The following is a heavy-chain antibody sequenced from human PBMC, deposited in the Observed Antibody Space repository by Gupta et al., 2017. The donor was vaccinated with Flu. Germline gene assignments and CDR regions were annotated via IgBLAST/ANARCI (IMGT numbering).Heavy chain of an antibody. V-gene: IGHV4-61*02. J-gene: IGHJ5*02. CDR3: ARDRDRVTTRDWFDP. D-gene: IGHD4-17*01. Sequence: QVQLQESGPGLVKPSQTLSLTCTVSGGSISSGSYYWSWIRQPAGKELEWIGRIYTSGSTNYNPSLKSRVTISVDTSKNQFSLKLSSVTAADTAVYYCARDRDRVTTRDWFDPWGQGTLVTVSS. CDR2: IYTSGST. CDR1: GGSISSGSYY.